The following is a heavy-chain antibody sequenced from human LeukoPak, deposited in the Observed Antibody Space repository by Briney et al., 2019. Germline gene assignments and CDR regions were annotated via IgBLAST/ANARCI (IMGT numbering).Heavy chain of an antibody. V-gene: IGHV3-23*01. CDR3: ARGDYYDSSGPLDY. CDR2: ISGSGGST. Sequence: PGGSLRLSCAASGFTFSSYAMSWVRQAPGKGLEWVSAISGSGGSTYYADSVKGRFTISRDNSKNTLYLQMNSLRAEDTAVYYCARGDYYDSSGPLDYWGQGTLVTVSS. J-gene: IGHJ4*02. CDR1: GFTFSSYA. D-gene: IGHD3-22*01.